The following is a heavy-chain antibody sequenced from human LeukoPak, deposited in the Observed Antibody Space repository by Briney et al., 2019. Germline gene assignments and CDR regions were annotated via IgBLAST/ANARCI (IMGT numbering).Heavy chain of an antibody. V-gene: IGHV3-48*01. CDR2: ISSSSSTI. Sequence: PGGSLRLSCAASGFTFSSYSMNWVCQDPGKGLEWVSYISSSSSTIYYADSVKGRFTISRDNAKNSLYLQMNSLRAEDTAVYYCARDLAAAGGDYWGQGTLVTVSS. CDR3: ARDLAAAGGDY. J-gene: IGHJ4*02. CDR1: GFTFSSYS. D-gene: IGHD6-13*01.